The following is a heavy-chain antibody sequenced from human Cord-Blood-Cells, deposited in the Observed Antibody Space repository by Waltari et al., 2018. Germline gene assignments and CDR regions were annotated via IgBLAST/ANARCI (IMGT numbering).Heavy chain of an antibody. CDR3: ARERSSSSYYYYGMDV. J-gene: IGHJ6*02. CDR2: MNPNSGNT. Sequence: QVQLVQSGAEVKKPGASVKVSCKASGYTFTRYDINWVRQATGQGLEWMGWMNPNSGNTGYAQKFQGRVTMNRNTSISTAYMELSSLRSEDTAVYYCARERSSSSYYYYGMDVWGQGTTVTISS. D-gene: IGHD6-6*01. V-gene: IGHV1-8*01. CDR1: GYTFTRYD.